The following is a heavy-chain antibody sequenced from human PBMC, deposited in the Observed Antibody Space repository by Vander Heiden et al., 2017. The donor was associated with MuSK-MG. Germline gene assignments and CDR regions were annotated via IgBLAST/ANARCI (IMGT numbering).Heavy chain of an antibody. CDR2: MYYSGST. V-gene: IGHV4-59*13. Sequence: VQLQESGPGLVRPSETLSLTCTVSTGSMSSYYWTWIRQPPGKGLEWVGYMYYSGSTNYNPSLESRVTISLDTSMNQFSLTLRSVTAADTAMYYCGGADYYDNRGSSHYYFVDVWGKGTSVTVSS. J-gene: IGHJ6*03. CDR3: GGADYYDNRGSSHYYFVDV. CDR1: TGSMSSYY. D-gene: IGHD3-22*01.